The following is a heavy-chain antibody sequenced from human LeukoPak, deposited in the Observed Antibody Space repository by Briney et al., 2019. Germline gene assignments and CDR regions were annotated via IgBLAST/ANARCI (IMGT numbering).Heavy chain of an antibody. D-gene: IGHD5-12*01. CDR3: AKDVFSVATGRHFDY. CDR2: ISGSGGST. CDR1: GFTFSSYA. V-gene: IGHV3-23*01. Sequence: GGSLRLSCGASGFTFSSYAMSWVRQAPGKGLEWVSVISGSGGSTYYADSVKGRFIISRDNSKNTLYLQMNSLRAEDTAVYYCAKDVFSVATGRHFDYWGQGTLVTVSS. J-gene: IGHJ4*02.